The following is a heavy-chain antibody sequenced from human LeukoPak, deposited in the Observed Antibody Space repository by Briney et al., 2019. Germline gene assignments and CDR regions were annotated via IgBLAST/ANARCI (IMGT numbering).Heavy chain of an antibody. V-gene: IGHV1-69*05. Sequence: SVKVSCKASGSSFSRCAFSWVRQAPGQGPEWMGGIIPIFGTANYAQKFQGRVTITTDESTSTAYMELSSLRSEDTAVYYCASHDYGDYYFDYWGQGTLVTVSS. CDR3: ASHDYGDYYFDY. D-gene: IGHD4-17*01. J-gene: IGHJ4*02. CDR2: IIPIFGTA. CDR1: GSSFSRCA.